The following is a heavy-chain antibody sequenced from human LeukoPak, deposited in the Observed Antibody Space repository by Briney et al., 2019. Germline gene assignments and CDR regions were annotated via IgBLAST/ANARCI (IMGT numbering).Heavy chain of an antibody. Sequence: GGPLGPSFTASDLTLISNWITWARKAQGKGRNGVANIKQDGSEKDYVDSVKGRFTISRDNAKNSLYLQMNSLRAEDTAVYYCAKYCGGDCYGMDVWGQGTTVTVSS. D-gene: IGHD2-21*01. J-gene: IGHJ6*02. CDR1: DLTLISNW. CDR2: IKQDGSEK. CDR3: AKYCGGDCYGMDV. V-gene: IGHV3-7*01.